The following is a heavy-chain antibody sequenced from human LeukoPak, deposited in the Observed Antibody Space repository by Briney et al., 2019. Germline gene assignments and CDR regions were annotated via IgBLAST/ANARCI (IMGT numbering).Heavy chain of an antibody. D-gene: IGHD3-9*01. CDR1: GYTFTSYD. CDR3: ARGTELRYFDWLRDPGVFDY. J-gene: IGHJ4*02. CDR2: MNPNSGNT. V-gene: IGHV1-8*01. Sequence: ASVKVSCKASGYTFTSYDINWVRQATGQGLEWMGWMNPNSGNTGYAQKFQGRVTMTRNTSISTAYMELSSLRSEDTAVYYCARGTELRYFDWLRDPGVFDYWGQGTLVIVSS.